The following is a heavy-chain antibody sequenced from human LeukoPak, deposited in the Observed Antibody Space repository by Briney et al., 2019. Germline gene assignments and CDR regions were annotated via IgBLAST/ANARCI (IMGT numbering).Heavy chain of an antibody. CDR3: AGALAVGGRDY. J-gene: IGHJ4*02. Sequence: SETLSLTCTVSGGSISSYYWSWIRQPPGKGLEWIGYIDYSGYTNYNPSLKSRVTISVDRSNNQFSLKLGSVTAADTAVYYGAGALAVGGRDYWGQGNLVSVSS. CDR2: IDYSGYT. CDR1: GGSISSYY. V-gene: IGHV4-59*13. D-gene: IGHD6-19*01.